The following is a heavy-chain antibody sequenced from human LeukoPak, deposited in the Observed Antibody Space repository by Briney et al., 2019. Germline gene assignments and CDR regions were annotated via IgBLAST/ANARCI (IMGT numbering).Heavy chain of an antibody. CDR3: ARPLGG. Sequence: SCKASGYTFTSYAMHWVRQAPGKGLEWVAVISYDGSNKYYADSVKGRFTISRDNSKNTLYLQMNSLRAEDTAVYYCARPLGGWGQGTLVTVSS. CDR2: ISYDGSNK. D-gene: IGHD3-16*01. J-gene: IGHJ4*02. V-gene: IGHV3-30*04. CDR1: GYTFTSYA.